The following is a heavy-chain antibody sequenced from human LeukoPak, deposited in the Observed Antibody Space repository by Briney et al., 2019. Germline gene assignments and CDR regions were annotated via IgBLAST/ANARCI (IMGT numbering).Heavy chain of an antibody. CDR2: IIHSGSP. CDR1: GGSFSGYY. Sequence: SETLSLTCAVYGGSFSGYYWSWIRQPPGKGLEWIGEIIHSGSPNYNPSLKSRVTMSIDTSKNQFSLNLSSVTAADTAVYYCARRHYEILSGYPSWGQGILVTVSS. D-gene: IGHD3-9*01. CDR3: ARRHYEILSGYPS. J-gene: IGHJ4*02. V-gene: IGHV4-34*12.